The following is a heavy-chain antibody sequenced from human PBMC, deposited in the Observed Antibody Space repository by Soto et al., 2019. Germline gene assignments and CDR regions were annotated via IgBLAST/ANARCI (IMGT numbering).Heavy chain of an antibody. J-gene: IGHJ6*02. V-gene: IGHV4-4*07. Sequence: QVQLHQSGPRLVKTSETLSLICNVSGASIDSFYWTWIRHSAGKGREYIGRAYSPGRPNYNPALKGRVTISIARSNYYLSLEMTSVTAADSAVYFCARDLSGTGFDVWGRGTPVSVSS. CDR3: ARDLSGTGFDV. CDR2: AYSPGRP. CDR1: GASIDSFY. D-gene: IGHD1-26*01.